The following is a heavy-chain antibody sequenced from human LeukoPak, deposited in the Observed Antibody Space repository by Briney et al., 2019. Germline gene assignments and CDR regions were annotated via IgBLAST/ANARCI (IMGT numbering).Heavy chain of an antibody. J-gene: IGHJ4*02. V-gene: IGHV3-30*04. CDR1: GFTFSSYA. Sequence: GGSLRLSCAASGFTFSSYAMHWVRQAPGKGLEWVAVISYDGSNKYYADSVKGRFTISRDNSKNTQYLQMNSLRVEDTAVYYCAKVGSGYYDHLDFWGQGILVTVSS. CDR3: AKVGSGYYDHLDF. D-gene: IGHD3-22*01. CDR2: ISYDGSNK.